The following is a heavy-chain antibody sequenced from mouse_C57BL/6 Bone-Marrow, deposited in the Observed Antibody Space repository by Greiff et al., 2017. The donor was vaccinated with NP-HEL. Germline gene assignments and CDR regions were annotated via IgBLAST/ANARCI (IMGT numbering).Heavy chain of an antibody. CDR1: GFTITDYY. J-gene: IGHJ3*01. Sequence: EVQLQQSGAELVRPGASVKLSCTASGFTITDYYMHWVKQRPEQGLEWIGRIDPEDGDTEYAPKFQGKATMTADTSSNTAYLQLSSLTSEDTAVYYCTRDYGSLFAYGGQGNLVTVSA. CDR2: IDPEDGDT. CDR3: TRDYGSLFAY. D-gene: IGHD1-1*01. V-gene: IGHV14-1*01.